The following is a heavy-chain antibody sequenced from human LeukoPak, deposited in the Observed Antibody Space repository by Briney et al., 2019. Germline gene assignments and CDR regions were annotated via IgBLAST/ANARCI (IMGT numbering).Heavy chain of an antibody. CDR1: GFNFTIYA. V-gene: IGHV3-30*04. D-gene: IGHD4-17*01. J-gene: IGHJ4*02. CDR3: ACLRGPSDY. CDR2: ISYDGSNK. Sequence: RRSLRLSCAASGFNFTIYAMHWVRQAPGKGLEWVAVISYDGSNKYYADSVKGRFTISRDNTKNSLYLQMDSLTADDTAVYFCACLRGPSDYWGQGTLVTVSS.